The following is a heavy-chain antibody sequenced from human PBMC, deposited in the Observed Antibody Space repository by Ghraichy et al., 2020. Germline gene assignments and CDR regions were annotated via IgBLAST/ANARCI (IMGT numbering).Heavy chain of an antibody. V-gene: IGHV3-7*03. Sequence: ETLSLTCAASGFSFSRYWMSWVRQAPGKGLEWVANIKQDGSEKYYVDSVKGRFAISRDNAKNSLSLQMNSLRAEETAVYYCARDRDGDLDFWGQGTLVTVSS. CDR1: GFSFSRYW. J-gene: IGHJ4*02. CDR2: IKQDGSEK. CDR3: ARDRDGDLDF. D-gene: IGHD5-24*01.